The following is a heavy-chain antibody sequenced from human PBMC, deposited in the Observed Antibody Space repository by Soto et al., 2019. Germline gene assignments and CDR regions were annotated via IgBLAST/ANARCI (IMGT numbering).Heavy chain of an antibody. V-gene: IGHV3-23*01. CDR3: AKSQSSLYYMDV. Sequence: EVQVLESGGGLVQPGGSLRLSCVGSGFIFSNYAMAWVRQAPGKGLEWVSGFGGSGGTYYADSVKGRYTISRDNSKNTLYLQMNSLRVEDTAVYYCAKSQSSLYYMDVWGKGTAVTLSS. CDR1: GFIFSNYA. CDR2: FGGSGGT. J-gene: IGHJ6*03.